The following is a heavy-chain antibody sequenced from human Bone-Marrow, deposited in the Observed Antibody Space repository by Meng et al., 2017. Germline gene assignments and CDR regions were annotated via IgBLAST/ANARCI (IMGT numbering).Heavy chain of an antibody. V-gene: IGHV3-72*01. Sequence: GGSLRLSCAASGFTFSSFYMDWVRQAPGKGLEWVARIRNKANSHTTEYAASVRGRFTISRDDSRASLYLQMDSLKAEDSAVYYCARASCSTATCLDYWGRGTQVTVSS. CDR3: ARASCSTATCLDY. J-gene: IGHJ4*02. D-gene: IGHD2-2*01. CDR2: IRNKANSHTT. CDR1: GFTFSSFY.